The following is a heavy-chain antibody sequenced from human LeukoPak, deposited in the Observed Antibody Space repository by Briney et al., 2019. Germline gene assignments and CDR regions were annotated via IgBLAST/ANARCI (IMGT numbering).Heavy chain of an antibody. J-gene: IGHJ3*02. CDR3: AREDAFDI. CDR1: GGSISTYY. V-gene: IGHV4-59*01. CDR2: YSGST. Sequence: PSETLSLTCTVSGGSISTYYWSWIRQPPGKRLEWIGYYSGSTNYNPSLKSRVTISGDTPKNHFSLKLTSVTAADTALYYCAREDAFDIWGPGTMVTVSA.